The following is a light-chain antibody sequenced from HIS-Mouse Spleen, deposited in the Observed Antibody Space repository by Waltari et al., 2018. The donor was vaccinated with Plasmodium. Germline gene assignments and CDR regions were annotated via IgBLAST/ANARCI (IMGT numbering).Light chain of an antibody. CDR1: QCVLYSSNNKNY. CDR2: WAS. J-gene: IGKJ2*01. Sequence: DIVMTQSPASLAVSLGERATINCKSSQCVLYSSNNKNYLAWYQQKPGQPPQLLIYWASTRESGVPDRFSGSGSGTDFTLTISSLQAEDVAVYYCQQYYSTPPYTFGQGTKLE. CDR3: QQYYSTPPYT. V-gene: IGKV4-1*01.